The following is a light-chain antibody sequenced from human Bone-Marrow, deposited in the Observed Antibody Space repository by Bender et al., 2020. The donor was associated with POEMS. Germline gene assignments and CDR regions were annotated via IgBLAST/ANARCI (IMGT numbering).Light chain of an antibody. Sequence: SNEVTQPPSVSVSPGQTASITCSGDKLGDKHASWYQQKPGQSPVVVIYQNIKRPSGVPDRFSGSKSGTSASLAITGLQAEDEGDYYCQSYDNSLGGWVFGGGTKLTVL. CDR2: QNI. V-gene: IGLV3-1*01. J-gene: IGLJ3*02. CDR3: QSYDNSLGGWV. CDR1: KLGDKH.